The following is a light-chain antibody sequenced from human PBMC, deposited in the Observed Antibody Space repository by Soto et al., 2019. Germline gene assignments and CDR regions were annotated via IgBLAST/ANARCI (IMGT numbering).Light chain of an antibody. CDR3: SSYTGSTTVI. CDR2: EVS. Sequence: QSALTQPASVSGSPGQSITISCTGTNSDVGAFEYVSWYQHHPGKAPKIMIYEVSNRPSGVSNRFSGSKSGNTASLTISGLQAEDEADYYCSSYTGSTTVIFGGGTKVTVL. V-gene: IGLV2-14*01. CDR1: NSDVGAFEY. J-gene: IGLJ2*01.